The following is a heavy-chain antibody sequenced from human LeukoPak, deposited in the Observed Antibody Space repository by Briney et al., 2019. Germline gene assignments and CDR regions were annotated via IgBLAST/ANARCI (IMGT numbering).Heavy chain of an antibody. V-gene: IGHV4-4*02. CDR3: ARDDGSGWYRDAFDI. CDR1: GGSISSSNW. CDR2: IYHSGST. Sequence: SETLSLTCAVSGGSISSSNWWSWVRQPPGKGLEWIGEIYHSGSTNYNPSLKSRVTISVDKSKNQFSLKLSSVTAADTAVYYCARDDGSGWYRDAFDIWGQGTMVTVSS. D-gene: IGHD6-19*01. J-gene: IGHJ3*02.